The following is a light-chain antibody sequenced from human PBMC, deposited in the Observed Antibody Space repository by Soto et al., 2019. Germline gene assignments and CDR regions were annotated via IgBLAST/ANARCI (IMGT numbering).Light chain of an antibody. Sequence: DIQLTQSPSFLSASVGDRVTITCRASQDISGYLAWYQQKPGKAPNLLIYEASTLQSGVPSRFSGSGSGPEFTLSVSSLQPEDFATYYCLQLDSYPTTFGPGTKVEVK. J-gene: IGKJ1*01. CDR3: LQLDSYPTT. CDR1: QDISGY. V-gene: IGKV1-9*01. CDR2: EAS.